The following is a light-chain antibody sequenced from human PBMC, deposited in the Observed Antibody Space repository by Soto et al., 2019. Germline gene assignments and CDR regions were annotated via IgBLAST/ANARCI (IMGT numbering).Light chain of an antibody. CDR3: QQRSNWPPIT. V-gene: IGKV3-11*01. CDR2: DAF. Sequence: EIGLTQSPATLSLSPGERATLSSSLSQSVRSYLAWYLQKPGEAPRLRIYDAFNRATGIPARFSGGGSGTDFTLTIDNLEPEDFAIYYCQQRSNWPPITFGQGTRLEIK. J-gene: IGKJ5*01. CDR1: QSVRSY.